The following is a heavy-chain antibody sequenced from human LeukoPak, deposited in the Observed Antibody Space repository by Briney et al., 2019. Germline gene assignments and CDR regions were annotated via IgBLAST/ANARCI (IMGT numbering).Heavy chain of an antibody. D-gene: IGHD3-10*01. CDR3: ARDGLGSYDY. J-gene: IGHJ4*02. CDR1: GFAFSTYT. Sequence: GGSLRLSCAASGFAFSTYTINWVRQAPGEGLEWVASISSDSRYIYYPDSVKGRFTISRDNAKNSVYLQMNSLRGEDTAVYYCARDGLGSYDYWGQGTLVTVSS. CDR2: ISSDSRYI. V-gene: IGHV3-21*01.